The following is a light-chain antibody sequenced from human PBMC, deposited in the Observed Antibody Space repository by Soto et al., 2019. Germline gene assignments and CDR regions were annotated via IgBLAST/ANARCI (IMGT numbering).Light chain of an antibody. V-gene: IGKV3-20*01. CDR1: QSVTNNY. Sequence: ESVLTQSPGTLSLSPGERATLSCRATQSVTNNYFAWYQQKPGQSPRLLIYGVSSRATDIPDRFSGGGSGTDFTLTISRLEPEDFVVYYCQQYGSSPPYTFGQGTKLEIK. CDR3: QQYGSSPPYT. CDR2: GVS. J-gene: IGKJ2*01.